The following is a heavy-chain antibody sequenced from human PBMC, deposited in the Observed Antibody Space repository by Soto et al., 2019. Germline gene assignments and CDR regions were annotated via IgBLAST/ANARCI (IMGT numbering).Heavy chain of an antibody. D-gene: IGHD4-17*01. Sequence: QVQLVQSGAEVKKPGASVKVSCKASGYTFTSYDINWVRQATRQGLEYLGWMNPNSGNTGYVQKFQGRVTMTRDTSISTAYMELYSLRSEDTAVYFCARGVKYGAYSRWFDPWRQGTLVTVSS. J-gene: IGHJ5*02. CDR2: MNPNSGNT. V-gene: IGHV1-8*01. CDR1: GYTFTSYD. CDR3: ARGVKYGAYSRWFDP.